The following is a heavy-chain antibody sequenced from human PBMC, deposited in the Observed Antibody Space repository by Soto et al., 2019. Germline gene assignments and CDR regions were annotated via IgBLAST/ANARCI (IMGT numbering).Heavy chain of an antibody. CDR3: ARGRTVAGSKSYYYGLDV. CDR2: IKQDGSEK. J-gene: IGHJ6*02. D-gene: IGHD6-19*01. CDR1: GFTFSNYW. Sequence: GGSLRLSCAASGFTFSNYWMYWVRQTPGKGLEWVANIKQDGSEKYYVDSVKGRFTFSRDNAKNSLYLQMNSLRAEDTAVYYCARGRTVAGSKSYYYGLDVWGQGTTVTVSS. V-gene: IGHV3-7*05.